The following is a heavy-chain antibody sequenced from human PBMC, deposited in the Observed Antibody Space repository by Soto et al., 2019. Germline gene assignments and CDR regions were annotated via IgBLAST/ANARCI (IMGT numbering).Heavy chain of an antibody. D-gene: IGHD5-12*01. Sequence: PGGSPRLSCAASGFTFSSYAMHWVRQAPGKGLEWVAVISYDGSNKYYADSVKGRFTISRDNSKNTLYLQMNSLRAEDTAVYYCARGGSGYDSAQYYYGMDVWGQGTTVTVSS. J-gene: IGHJ6*02. CDR2: ISYDGSNK. CDR1: GFTFSSYA. CDR3: ARGGSGYDSAQYYYGMDV. V-gene: IGHV3-30-3*01.